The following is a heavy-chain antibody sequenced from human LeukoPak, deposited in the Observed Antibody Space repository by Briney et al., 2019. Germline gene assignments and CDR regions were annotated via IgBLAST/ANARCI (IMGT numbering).Heavy chain of an antibody. J-gene: IGHJ6*02. CDR2: IYPGDSDT. CDR3: ASSYPALSSRDYYYGMDV. Sequence: GEPLKISCKGSGYSFTSYWIGWVRQMPGKGLEWMGIIYPGDSDTRYSPSFQGQVTISADKSISTAYLQWSSLKASDTAMYYCASSYPALSSRDYYYGMDVWGQGTTVTVSS. CDR1: GYSFTSYW. D-gene: IGHD3-16*01. V-gene: IGHV5-51*01.